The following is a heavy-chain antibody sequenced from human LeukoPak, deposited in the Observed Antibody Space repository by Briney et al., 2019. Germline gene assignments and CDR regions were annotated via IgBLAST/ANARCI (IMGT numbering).Heavy chain of an antibody. Sequence: SETLSLTCIVSGGSISSYHWSWIRQPPGKGLEWIGYIYYSGSTNYNPSLKSRVTISVDTSKNQFSLKLSSVTAADTAVYYCAGGYCTNGVCPFDYWGQGTLVTVSS. CDR3: AGGYCTNGVCPFDY. V-gene: IGHV4-59*01. J-gene: IGHJ4*02. CDR2: IYYSGST. CDR1: GGSISSYH. D-gene: IGHD2-8*01.